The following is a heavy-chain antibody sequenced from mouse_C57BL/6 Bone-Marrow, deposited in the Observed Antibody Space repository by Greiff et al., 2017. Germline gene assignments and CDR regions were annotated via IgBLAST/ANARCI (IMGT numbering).Heavy chain of an antibody. J-gene: IGHJ4*01. CDR2: INPNNGGS. CDR3: ARRDGYYAMDY. V-gene: IGHV1-26*01. Sequence: VQLQQSGPELVKPGASVKISCKASGYTFTDYYMNWVKQSHGKSLEWIGDINPNNGGSSYNQKFKGKATLTVDKSSSPAYMELRSLTSEDSAVYYCARRDGYYAMDYWGQGTSVTVSS. D-gene: IGHD2-3*01. CDR1: GYTFTDYY.